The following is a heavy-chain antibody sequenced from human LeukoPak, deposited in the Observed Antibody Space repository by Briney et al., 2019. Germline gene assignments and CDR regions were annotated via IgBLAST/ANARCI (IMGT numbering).Heavy chain of an antibody. V-gene: IGHV4-34*01. CDR2: INHSGTT. D-gene: IGHD3-10*01. CDR3: ARVGYYGSVTGY. CDR1: GGSFSVYY. J-gene: IGHJ4*02. Sequence: SETLSLTSALYGGSFSVYYWSWIPDPPGEGLEWNGEINHSGTTNYNPSLKSRVTISVATSKNQFSLKLSSVTAADTAEYYCARVGYYGSVTGYWHQGPLVAVS.